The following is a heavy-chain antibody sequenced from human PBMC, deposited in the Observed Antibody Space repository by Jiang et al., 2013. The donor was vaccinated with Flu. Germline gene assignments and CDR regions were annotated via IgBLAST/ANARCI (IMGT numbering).Heavy chain of an antibody. CDR3: ARDRDYHESSGFDFDH. J-gene: IGHJ4*02. CDR1: ADTFNNYA. CDR2: IIPMINII. Sequence: VQLVESGAEVKKSGSSVQVSCRTSADTFNNYAINWVRQAPGQGLEWIGGIIPMINIINIAQKFQGRVSMTADKSTYTVYMEFLSLRSDDTAVYFCARDRDYHESSGFDFDHWGQGTPIIVSA. V-gene: IGHV1-69*17. D-gene: IGHD3-22*01.